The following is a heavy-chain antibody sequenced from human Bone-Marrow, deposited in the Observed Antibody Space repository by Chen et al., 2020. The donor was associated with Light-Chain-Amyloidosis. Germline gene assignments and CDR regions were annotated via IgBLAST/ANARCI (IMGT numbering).Heavy chain of an antibody. V-gene: IGHV1-8*01. Sequence: QVQLVQSGAEEKKPGASVKVSCKASGYTFTSYDINWVRQATGQGLEWMGWVNPNRGNTDYAQKCQGRVTMTMNTSISTAYMGLNSLRSEDRGVYYCSRAPPYCPGGIYNQDHCYCCMDVWGKGTTGTVSS. CDR3: SRAPPYCPGGIYNQDHCYCCMDV. CDR1: GYTFTSYD. CDR2: VNPNRGNT. D-gene: IGHD2-8*02. J-gene: IGHJ6*03.